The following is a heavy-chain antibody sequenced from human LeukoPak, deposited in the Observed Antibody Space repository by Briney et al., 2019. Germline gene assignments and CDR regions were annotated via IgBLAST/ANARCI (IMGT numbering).Heavy chain of an antibody. V-gene: IGHV3-30*02. J-gene: IGHJ5*02. Sequence: GGSLRLSCVASDFTFSNFGMHWVRQAPGKGLEWLSFIRYDGSNNYHADSVKGRFSISRDNSKNTLHLQMNTLRPDGTAVYYCARTAVAGTLRWFDLWGQGTLVIVSS. CDR2: IRYDGSNN. CDR1: DFTFSNFG. D-gene: IGHD6-19*01. CDR3: ARTAVAGTLRWFDL.